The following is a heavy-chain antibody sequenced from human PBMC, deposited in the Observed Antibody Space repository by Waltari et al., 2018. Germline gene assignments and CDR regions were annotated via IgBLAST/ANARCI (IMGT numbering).Heavy chain of an antibody. CDR3: ARNYRDY. Sequence: EVQLVESGGGLVQPGGSLRLSCAASGFTFSNYWMHWVRQVPGKGLVWVSRISGDGIITHYADSVKVRFTISRDNAENTLYLQMNSLTVEDTAVYYCARNYRDYWGQGTLVTVSS. CDR1: GFTFSNYW. D-gene: IGHD3-16*02. CDR2: ISGDGIIT. J-gene: IGHJ4*02. V-gene: IGHV3-74*01.